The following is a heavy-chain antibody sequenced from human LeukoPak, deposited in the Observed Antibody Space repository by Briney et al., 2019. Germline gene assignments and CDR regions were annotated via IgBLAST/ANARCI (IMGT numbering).Heavy chain of an antibody. J-gene: IGHJ4*02. CDR3: ARDSVEGPVDY. Sequence: GESLRLSCAASGCTFSSYSMNWVRQAPGKGLEWVSSISSSSSYIYYADSVKGRFTISRDNAKNSLYLQMNSLRAEDTAVYYCARDSVEGPVDYWGQGTLVTVSS. D-gene: IGHD5-24*01. CDR2: ISSSSSYI. CDR1: GCTFSSYS. V-gene: IGHV3-21*01.